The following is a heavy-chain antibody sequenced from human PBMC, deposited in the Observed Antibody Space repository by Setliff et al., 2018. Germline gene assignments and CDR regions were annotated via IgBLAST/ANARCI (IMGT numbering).Heavy chain of an antibody. CDR3: ARGRGYSYGSTFHYYYGMDV. J-gene: IGHJ6*02. Sequence: SETLSLTCTVSGGSISSGSYYWSWSRQPAGKGLEWIGRIYTSGSNNYNPSLNSPVTISVDTSKNQFSLKLSSVTAADTAVYYCARGRGYSYGSTFHYYYGMDVWGQGTTVTVSS. D-gene: IGHD5-18*01. CDR1: GGSISSGSYY. CDR2: IYTSGSN. V-gene: IGHV4-61*02.